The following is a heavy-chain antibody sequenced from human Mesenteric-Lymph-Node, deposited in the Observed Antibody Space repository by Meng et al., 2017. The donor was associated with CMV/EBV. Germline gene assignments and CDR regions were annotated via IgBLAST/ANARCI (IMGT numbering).Heavy chain of an antibody. CDR3: ARRGNYDSDYSEY. CDR2: VHHSGTT. J-gene: IGHJ4*02. CDR1: GDSISNSTCY. Sequence: QLQESGPGLVQPSETLSLSCIVSGDSISNSTCYWTWIRQPPGKGLEWIGSVHHSGTTYYNPSLKGRLTISVDTSANLFSLRLTTVTAADTATYYCARRGNYDSDYSEYWGQGTLVTVSS. D-gene: IGHD3-22*01. V-gene: IGHV4-39*01.